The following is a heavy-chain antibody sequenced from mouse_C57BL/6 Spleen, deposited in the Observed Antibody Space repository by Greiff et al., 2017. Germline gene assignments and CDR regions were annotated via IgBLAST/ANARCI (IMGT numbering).Heavy chain of an antibody. CDR3: ARLLYWYFDV. J-gene: IGHJ1*03. CDR1: GFTFSDYY. CDR2: ISNGGGST. V-gene: IGHV5-12*01. Sequence: EVKVVESGGGLVQPGGSLKLSCAATGFTFSDYYMYWVRQTPEKRLEWVAYISNGGGSTYYPDTVKGRFTISRDNAKNHLYLQMSRLKSEDTAMYYCARLLYWYFDVGGTGTTVTVSS.